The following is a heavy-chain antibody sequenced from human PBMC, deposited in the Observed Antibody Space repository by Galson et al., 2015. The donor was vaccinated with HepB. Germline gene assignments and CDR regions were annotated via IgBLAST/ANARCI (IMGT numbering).Heavy chain of an antibody. V-gene: IGHV1-24*01. CDR3: ASLPYGSGSYHLDY. Sequence: SVKVSCKVSGYTLTELSMHWVRQAPGKGLEWMGGFDPEDGETIYAQKFQGRVTITADESTSTAYMELSSLRSEDTAVYYCASLPYGSGSYHLDYWGQGTLVTVSS. CDR2: FDPEDGET. D-gene: IGHD3-10*01. CDR1: GYTLTELS. J-gene: IGHJ4*02.